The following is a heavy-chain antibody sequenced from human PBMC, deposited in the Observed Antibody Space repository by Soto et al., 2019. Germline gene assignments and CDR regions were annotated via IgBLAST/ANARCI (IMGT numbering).Heavy chain of an antibody. Sequence: QVQLVESGGGVVQPGRSLRLYCAASGLTFSSYGMHWFRQAPGNGLEWVAAIWYDGSNKYYADSVKGRFTISRDNSKNTLYLQMSSLRAEDTAVYYCAREAPALYYTDYWGQGTLVTVSS. V-gene: IGHV3-33*01. J-gene: IGHJ4*02. CDR1: GLTFSSYG. CDR2: IWYDGSNK. CDR3: AREAPALYYTDY.